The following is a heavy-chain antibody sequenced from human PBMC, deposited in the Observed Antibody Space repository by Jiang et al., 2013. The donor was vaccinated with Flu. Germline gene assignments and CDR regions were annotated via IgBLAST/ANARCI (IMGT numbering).Heavy chain of an antibody. CDR2: IYTSGST. CDR3: ARDEGLELELSVFDY. J-gene: IGHJ4*02. Sequence: LLKPSETLSLTCTVSGGSISSYYWSWIRQPAGKGLEWIGRIYTSGSTYYNPSLKSRVTMSVDTSKNQFSLKLSSVTAADTAVYYCARDEGLELELSVFDYWGQGTLVTVSS. CDR1: GGSISSYY. D-gene: IGHD1-7*01. V-gene: IGHV4-4*07.